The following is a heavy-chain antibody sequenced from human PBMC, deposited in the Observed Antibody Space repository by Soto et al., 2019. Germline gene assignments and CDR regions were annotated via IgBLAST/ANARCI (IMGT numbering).Heavy chain of an antibody. Sequence: QITLKESGPTLVRPTQTLTLTCAFSGFSLSTSGVGVGWIRQPPGKALEWLAVIYWDDSKHYSPSLRSRLTITKDTSKNQVVLTMINMHPVHTGTHYPAHQAPEDWPLDYSGQGTLVTVSS. D-gene: IGHD3-9*01. CDR2: IYWDDSK. CDR3: AHQAPEDWPLDY. J-gene: IGHJ4*02. V-gene: IGHV2-5*02. CDR1: GFSLSTSGVG.